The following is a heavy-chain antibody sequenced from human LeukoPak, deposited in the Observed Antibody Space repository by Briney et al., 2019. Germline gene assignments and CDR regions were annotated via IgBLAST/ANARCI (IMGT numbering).Heavy chain of an antibody. CDR2: MNPNSGKT. J-gene: IGHJ6*03. Sequence: ASVKVSCKASGYTFTNYDINWVRQAPGQGLEWMGWMNPNSGKTGYAQKFQGRVTITRDTSISTAYMELSSLRSEDTAVYYCARGGKGYYYYYMDVWGKGTTVTVSS. CDR3: ARGGKGYYYYYMDV. CDR1: GYTFTNYD. V-gene: IGHV1-8*03.